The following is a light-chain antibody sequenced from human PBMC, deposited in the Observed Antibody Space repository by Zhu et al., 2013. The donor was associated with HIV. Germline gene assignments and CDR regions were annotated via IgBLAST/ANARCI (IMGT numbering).Light chain of an antibody. V-gene: IGKV1-9*01. CDR1: QGIDRY. CDR2: ASS. CDR3: QQFHGYPWT. Sequence: DIQLTQSPSFLSASVGDRVTITCRATQGIDRYLAWYQQKPGKAPKLLIYASSTLESGVPSRFSGSGSATEFTLTVSSLQADDFATYYCQQFHGYPWTFGQGTKVEI. J-gene: IGKJ1*01.